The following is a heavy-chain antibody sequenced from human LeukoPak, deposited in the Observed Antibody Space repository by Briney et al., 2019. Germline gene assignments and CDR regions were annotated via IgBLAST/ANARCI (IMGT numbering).Heavy chain of an antibody. D-gene: IGHD1-26*01. V-gene: IGHV4-39*01. CDR3: ATSNSGRYSEIDN. J-gene: IGHJ4*02. CDR2: IYYARNT. CDR1: GGYLSSRRYS. Sequence: SETLPLTCTVSGGYLSSRRYSSGWIPQPPGKGLECIVSIYYARNTYYNPSLESRIFISVATSNNQFSVKLSSVSAADTAVYCGATSNSGRYSEIDNWSQGTLVTVSS.